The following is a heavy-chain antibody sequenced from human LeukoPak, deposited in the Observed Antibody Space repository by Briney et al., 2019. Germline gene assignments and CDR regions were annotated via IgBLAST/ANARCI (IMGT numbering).Heavy chain of an antibody. CDR2: ISNDGTNE. V-gene: IGHV3-30*04. Sequence: PGRSLRLSCAASEFTFSTYTMHWVRQAPGKGLEWVALISNDGTNEYYADSVKGRFTISRGNSKNSLYLQMNSLRAEDTAVYYCARDRPFPLVRIKGSVDFSYYAMDVWGQGTTVTVSS. J-gene: IGHJ6*02. D-gene: IGHD3-10*01. CDR3: ARDRPFPLVRIKGSVDFSYYAMDV. CDR1: EFTFSTYT.